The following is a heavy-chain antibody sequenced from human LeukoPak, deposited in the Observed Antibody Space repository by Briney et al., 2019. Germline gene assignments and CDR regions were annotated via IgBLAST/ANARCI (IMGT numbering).Heavy chain of an antibody. CDR3: ARDSGSGSYFDY. CDR2: INPNSGGT. Sequence: ASVKVSCKASGYTFTGYYMHWVRQAPGQGLEWMGWINPNSGGTNYAQKFQGRATMTRYTSISTAYMELSRLRSDDTAVYYCARDSGSGSYFDYWGQGTLVTVSS. D-gene: IGHD1-26*01. J-gene: IGHJ4*02. V-gene: IGHV1-2*02. CDR1: GYTFTGYY.